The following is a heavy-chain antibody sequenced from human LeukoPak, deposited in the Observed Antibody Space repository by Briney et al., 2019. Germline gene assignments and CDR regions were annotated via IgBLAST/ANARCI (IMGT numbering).Heavy chain of an antibody. Sequence: GASVKVSCKASGYSFAGYGITWVRQAPGQGLEWMGWFNPENGNTNYAQKVQGRVTMAADTSTSTSYMELRSQRSDATAVYYCAREHSSSWDQFDYWGQGTLVTVSS. D-gene: IGHD6-13*01. CDR2: FNPENGNT. V-gene: IGHV1-18*01. CDR1: GYSFAGYG. J-gene: IGHJ4*02. CDR3: AREHSSSWDQFDY.